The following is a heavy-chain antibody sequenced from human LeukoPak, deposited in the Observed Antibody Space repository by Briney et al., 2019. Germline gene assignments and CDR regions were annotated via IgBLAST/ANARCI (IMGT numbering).Heavy chain of an antibody. Sequence: SETLSLTCTVSGGSISIYYWSWIRQPPGKGLEWIGYIYYSGSTNYNPSLKSRVTISVDTSKNQFSLKLSSVTAADTAVYYCARDPPTYYYDSSGYYYDYWGQGTLVTVSS. D-gene: IGHD3-22*01. CDR1: GGSISIYY. V-gene: IGHV4-59*12. CDR2: IYYSGST. J-gene: IGHJ4*02. CDR3: ARDPPTYYYDSSGYYYDY.